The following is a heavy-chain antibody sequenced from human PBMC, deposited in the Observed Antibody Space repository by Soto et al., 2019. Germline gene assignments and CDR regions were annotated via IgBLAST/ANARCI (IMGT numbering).Heavy chain of an antibody. V-gene: IGHV4-31*03. J-gene: IGHJ3*02. CDR2: IYYSGST. CDR3: ARDKNRIVGPTFAFAI. CDR1: GGPISSGGYY. Sequence: SETLSLTCTVSGGPISSGGYYWSWIRQHPGKGLEWIGYIYYSGSTYYNPSLKSRVTISVDTSKNQFSLKLSSVTAADTAVYYCARDKNRIVGPTFAFAIWGQGTMVTV. D-gene: IGHD1-26*01.